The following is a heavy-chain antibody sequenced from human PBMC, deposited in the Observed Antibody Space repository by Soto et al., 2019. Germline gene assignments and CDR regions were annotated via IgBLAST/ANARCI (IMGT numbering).Heavy chain of an antibody. V-gene: IGHV3-23*01. Sequence: EVQLLASGGGLVQPGGSLRLSCAASGFTFSNSAMTWVRQAPAKGLEWVSTIRDSDSGGSTFYADSVKGRFTISRDDSKNTLYLQMSSLRAEDTAMYYCAKVRVGIDVDFDYWGQGALVTVSS. CDR3: AKVRVGIDVDFDY. CDR1: GFTFSNSA. CDR2: IRDSDSGGST. J-gene: IGHJ4*02. D-gene: IGHD2-21*01.